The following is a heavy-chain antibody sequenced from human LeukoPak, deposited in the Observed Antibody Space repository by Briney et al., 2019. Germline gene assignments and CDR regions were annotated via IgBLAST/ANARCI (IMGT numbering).Heavy chain of an antibody. CDR3: AKANDFWSGTIIDY. D-gene: IGHD3-3*01. CDR1: GFTFSSYA. J-gene: IGHJ4*02. V-gene: IGHV3-23*01. Sequence: PGGSLRLSCAASGFTFSSYAMSWVRQAPGKGLEWVSAISGSGASTYYADSVKGRFTISRDNSKNTLYLQMNSLRAEDTAVYYCAKANDFWSGTIIDYWGQGTLVTVSS. CDR2: ISGSGAST.